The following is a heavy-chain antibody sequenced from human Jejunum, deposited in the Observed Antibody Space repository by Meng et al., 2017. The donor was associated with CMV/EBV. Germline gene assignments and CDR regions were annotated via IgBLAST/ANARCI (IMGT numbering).Heavy chain of an antibody. CDR2: IRLGNGAT. Sequence: KASGFTFFDYYMHWLRQAPGQGLEWMGWIRLGNGATNDAQRFQGRVTLTRDTSITTAYMGLSWLTSDDTAVYFCARDSAIAAGTYFDYWGQGSLVTVSS. D-gene: IGHD6-13*01. CDR3: ARDSAIAAGTYFDY. V-gene: IGHV1-2*02. J-gene: IGHJ4*02. CDR1: GFTFFDYY.